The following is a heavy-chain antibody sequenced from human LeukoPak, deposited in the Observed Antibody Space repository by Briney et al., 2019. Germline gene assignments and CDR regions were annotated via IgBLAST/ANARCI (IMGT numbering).Heavy chain of an antibody. D-gene: IGHD1-26*01. J-gene: IGHJ4*02. CDR3: ARVSAVGLY. CDR2: IYYSGST. V-gene: IGHV4-34*01. CDR1: GGSFSGYY. Sequence: SETLSLTCAVYGGSFSGYYWSWIRQPPGKGLEWIGSIYYSGSTYYNPSLKSRVTISVDTSKNQFSLKLSSVTAADTAVYYCARVSAVGLYWGQGTLVTVSS.